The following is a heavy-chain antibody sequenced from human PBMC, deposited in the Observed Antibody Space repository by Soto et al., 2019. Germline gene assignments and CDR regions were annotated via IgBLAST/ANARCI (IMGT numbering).Heavy chain of an antibody. Sequence: PGGSLRLSCAASGFTFSSYSMNWVRQAPGKGLEWVSSISSSSSYIYYADSVKGRFTISRDNAKNSLYLQMNSLRAEDTAVYYCARDPPPYSGSYLGWFDPWGQGTLVTVSS. CDR2: ISSSSSYI. V-gene: IGHV3-21*01. CDR3: ARDPPPYSGSYLGWFDP. J-gene: IGHJ5*02. D-gene: IGHD1-26*01. CDR1: GFTFSSYS.